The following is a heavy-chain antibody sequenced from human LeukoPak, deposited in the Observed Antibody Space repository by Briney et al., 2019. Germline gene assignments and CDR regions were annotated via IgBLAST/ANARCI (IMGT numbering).Heavy chain of an antibody. CDR3: ARGGHRQKEF. V-gene: IGHV3-7*01. CDR1: GFTFRNYW. J-gene: IGHJ4*02. Sequence: PGGSLRLSCAASGFTFRNYWMTWVRQSPGKGLEWVAIIKPDGSDKYHVDSVKGRFTISRDNAKNSLYLQMSSLRAEDTAEYYCARGGHRQKEFWGQGTLVTVSS. CDR2: IKPDGSDK. D-gene: IGHD3-10*01.